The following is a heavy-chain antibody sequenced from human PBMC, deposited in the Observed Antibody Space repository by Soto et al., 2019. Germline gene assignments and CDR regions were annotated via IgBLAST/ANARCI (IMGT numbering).Heavy chain of an antibody. CDR3: ARRARTSRSMVTVFDY. Sequence: QLQLQESGPGLVKPSETLSLTCTVSGGSISSSSYYWGWIRQPPGKGLEWIGSIYYSGSTYYNPSLKSRVTISVDTSKNQFSLKLSSVTAADTAVYYCARRARTSRSMVTVFDYWGQGTLVTVSS. CDR1: GGSISSSSYY. D-gene: IGHD5-18*01. CDR2: IYYSGST. J-gene: IGHJ4*02. V-gene: IGHV4-39*01.